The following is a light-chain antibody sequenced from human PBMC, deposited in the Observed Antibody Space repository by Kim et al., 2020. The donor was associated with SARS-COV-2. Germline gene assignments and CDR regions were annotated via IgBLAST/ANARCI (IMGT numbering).Light chain of an antibody. V-gene: IGKV4-1*01. CDR1: QSVLHSSNNKNY. J-gene: IGKJ3*01. CDR2: WAS. CDR3: QQYYTSPFT. Sequence: DIVMTQSPDSLGVSLGERATINCKSSQSVLHSSNNKNYLAWFQQKPGQPPNLLIYWASTRESGVPDRFSGSGSGTDFTLTISSLQAEDVAVYYCQQYYTSPFTFGPGTKLEI.